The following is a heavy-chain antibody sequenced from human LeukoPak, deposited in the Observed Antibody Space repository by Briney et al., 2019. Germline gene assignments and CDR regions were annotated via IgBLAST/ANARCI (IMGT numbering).Heavy chain of an antibody. D-gene: IGHD3-22*01. CDR3: AKEGGYDSSAAFVDS. Sequence: GGSLRLSCAASGFTFSSYAMSWIRQAPGKGLEWVSSITGSGGSTYYADSVKGRFTISRDSSKSTLYLQMNSLRAEDTAVYYCAKEGGYDSSAAFVDSWGQGTLVTVSS. CDR2: ITGSGGST. J-gene: IGHJ4*02. V-gene: IGHV3-23*01. CDR1: GFTFSSYA.